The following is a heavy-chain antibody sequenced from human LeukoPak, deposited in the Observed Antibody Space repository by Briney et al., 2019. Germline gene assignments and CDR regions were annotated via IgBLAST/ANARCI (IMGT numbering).Heavy chain of an antibody. CDR2: ISADGTT. CDR3: ATWAFYHGLDV. Sequence: GGSLRLSCTASGFNFDKYAMHWVRQRPGKGLEWVAVISADGTTDHADSVKGRFTVSRDYSKESLFLQMSSLRDEDTALYYCATWAFYHGLDVWGQGTTVTVSS. CDR1: GFNFDKYA. J-gene: IGHJ6*02. D-gene: IGHD1-26*01. V-gene: IGHV3-43*02.